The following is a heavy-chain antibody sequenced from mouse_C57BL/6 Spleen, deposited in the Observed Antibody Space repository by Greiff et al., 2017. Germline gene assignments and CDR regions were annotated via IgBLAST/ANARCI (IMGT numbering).Heavy chain of an antibody. CDR2: INYDGSSP. CDR1: GFTFSDYY. CDR3: ARDGKREGFDY. Sequence: DVQLVESEGGLVQPGSSMKLSCTASGFTFSDYYMAWVRQVPEKGLEWVANINYDGSSPYYLDSLKSRFIISRDNAKKILYLQMRSLKSEDTATYYCARDGKREGFDYWGQGTTLTVSS. J-gene: IGHJ2*01. V-gene: IGHV5-16*01. D-gene: IGHD4-1*01.